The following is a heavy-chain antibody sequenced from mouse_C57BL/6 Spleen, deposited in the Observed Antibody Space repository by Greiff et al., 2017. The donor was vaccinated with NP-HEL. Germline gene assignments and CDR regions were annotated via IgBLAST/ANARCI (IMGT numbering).Heavy chain of an antibody. CDR1: GYTFTDYY. CDR3: VTYDYDRDAMDY. V-gene: IGHV1-76*01. Sequence: QVQLKQSGAELVRPGASVKLSCKASGYTFTDYYINWVKQRPGQGLEWIARIYPGSGNTYYNEKFKGKATLTVEKSSSTAYMQLSSLTSEDPAVYFCVTYDYDRDAMDYWGQGTSVTVSS. J-gene: IGHJ4*01. D-gene: IGHD2-4*01. CDR2: IYPGSGNT.